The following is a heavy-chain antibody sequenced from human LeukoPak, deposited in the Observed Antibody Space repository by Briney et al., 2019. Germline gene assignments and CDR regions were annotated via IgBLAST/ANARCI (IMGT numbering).Heavy chain of an antibody. J-gene: IGHJ4*02. Sequence: PGGSLRLSCAASGFTFSSYAVSWVRQAPGKGLEWVSSISGSGGSTYYADSVKGRFTISRDNSKNWLYLQMDSRRAEDTAVDYCAKGSYCDCWSGHTDYWGQGTLVTVSS. CDR1: GFTFSSYA. D-gene: IGHD3-3*01. CDR3: AKGSYCDCWSGHTDY. V-gene: IGHV3-23*01. CDR2: ISGSGGST.